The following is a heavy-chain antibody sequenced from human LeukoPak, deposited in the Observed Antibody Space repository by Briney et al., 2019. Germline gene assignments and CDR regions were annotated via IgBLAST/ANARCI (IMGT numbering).Heavy chain of an antibody. Sequence: PSETLSLTCTVSGGFIRSSGDYWNWVRQHPGKGLEWIGYISNSGSTYDNPSLKSRVTISVDTSKNQFSLKLNSVTAADTAVYYCARVFNSYGMSIDYWGQGTLVTVSS. CDR2: ISNSGST. J-gene: IGHJ4*02. V-gene: IGHV4-31*03. CDR1: GGFIRSSGDY. CDR3: ARVFNSYGMSIDY. D-gene: IGHD5-18*01.